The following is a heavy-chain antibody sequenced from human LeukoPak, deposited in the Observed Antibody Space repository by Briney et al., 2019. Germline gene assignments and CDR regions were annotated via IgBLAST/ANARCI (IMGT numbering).Heavy chain of an antibody. D-gene: IGHD5-24*01. V-gene: IGHV3-15*01. J-gene: IGHJ4*02. Sequence: GSLRLSCAASGITLSDFWFSWVRQAPGKGLEWVARIKAKIHGETIDYAAPVRGRFIISRDDSRNTVYLQMNSLKFEDTAMYYCTRRSTIWGRGTLVTVSS. CDR1: GITLSDFW. CDR2: IKAKIHGETI. CDR3: TRRSTI.